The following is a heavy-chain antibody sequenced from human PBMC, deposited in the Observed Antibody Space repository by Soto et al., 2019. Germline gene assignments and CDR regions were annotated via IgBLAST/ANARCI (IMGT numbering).Heavy chain of an antibody. V-gene: IGHV3-11*01. CDR2: ISSSGSTI. CDR3: ASPPDMVPVVAAPGRYFDL. CDR1: GFTFSDYY. D-gene: IGHD2-15*01. J-gene: IGHJ2*01. Sequence: GGSLRLSCAASGFTFSDYYMSWIRQAPGKGLEWVSYISSSGSTIYYADSVKGRFTISRDNAKNSLYLQMNSLRAEDTAVYYCASPPDMVPVVAAPGRYFDLCGRVTLVTVSP.